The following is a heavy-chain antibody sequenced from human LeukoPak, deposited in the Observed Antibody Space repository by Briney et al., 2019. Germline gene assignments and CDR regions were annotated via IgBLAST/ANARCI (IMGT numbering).Heavy chain of an antibody. V-gene: IGHV4-34*01. CDR3: ATAVTTPYYFDY. Sequence: SETLSLTCAVYGGSFSGYYWSWIRQPPGKGLEWIGEINHSGSTNYNPSLKSRVTISVDTSKNQFSLKVYSVTAADTAVYYCATAVTTPYYFDYWGQGTLVTVSS. D-gene: IGHD4-17*01. CDR2: INHSGST. J-gene: IGHJ4*02. CDR1: GGSFSGYY.